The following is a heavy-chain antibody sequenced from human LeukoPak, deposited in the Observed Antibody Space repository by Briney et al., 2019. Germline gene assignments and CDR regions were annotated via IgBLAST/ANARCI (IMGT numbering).Heavy chain of an antibody. D-gene: IGHD6-19*01. J-gene: IGHJ6*02. CDR1: GFTFSSYS. CDR2: ISSSGSTI. CDR3: AREPYSSGSYGMDV. Sequence: GGSLRLSCAVSGFTFSSYSMNWVRQAPGKGLEWVSYISSSGSTIYYADSVKGRFTISRDNAKNSLYLQMSSLRAEDTAVYYCAREPYSSGSYGMDVWGQGTTVTVSS. V-gene: IGHV3-48*04.